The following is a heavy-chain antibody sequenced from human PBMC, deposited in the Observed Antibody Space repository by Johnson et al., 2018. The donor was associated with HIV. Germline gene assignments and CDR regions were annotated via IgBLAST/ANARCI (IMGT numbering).Heavy chain of an antibody. CDR1: GFTFSSYA. CDR3: ARAGSSSAGPRAFDI. Sequence: QMQLVESGGGVVQPGRSLRLSCAASGFTFSSYAMHWVRQAPGKGLEWVAVISYDGSNKYYADSVKGRFTISRDNSKNTLYLQMNSLRAEDTAVYYCARAGSSSAGPRAFDIWGQGTMVTVSS. J-gene: IGHJ3*02. V-gene: IGHV3-30*04. CDR2: ISYDGSNK. D-gene: IGHD6-6*01.